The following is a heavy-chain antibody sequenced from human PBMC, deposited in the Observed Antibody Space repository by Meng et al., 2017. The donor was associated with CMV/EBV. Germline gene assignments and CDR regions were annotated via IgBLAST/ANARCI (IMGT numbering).Heavy chain of an antibody. J-gene: IGHJ6*02. CDR1: GYTFTTYD. D-gene: IGHD2-15*01. V-gene: IGHV1-8*01. CDR3: ARTRIEVEPDGTKLKYYNYGMDV. CDR2: MNPNSGNT. Sequence: ASVKVSCKASGYTFTTYDIKWVRQATGQGLDWMGWMNPNSGNTGYAQNFQGRVTMTRVTSISTAYMELSSLTSDDTAVYYCARTRIEVEPDGTKLKYYNYGMDVWGQGTTVTVSS.